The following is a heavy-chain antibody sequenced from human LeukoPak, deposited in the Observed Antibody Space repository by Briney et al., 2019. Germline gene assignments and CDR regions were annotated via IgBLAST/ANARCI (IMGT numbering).Heavy chain of an antibody. V-gene: IGHV1-69*05. CDR1: GGTFSSYA. Sequence: SVKVSCKASGGTFSSYAISWVRQAPGQGLEWMGGIIPIFGTANYAQKFQGRVTITTDESTSTAYMELSSLRSEDTAVYYCARSLSTGPSAAGDVYYFYYGMDVWGQGTTVTVSS. D-gene: IGHD5-24*01. J-gene: IGHJ6*02. CDR2: IIPIFGTA. CDR3: ARSLSTGPSAAGDVYYFYYGMDV.